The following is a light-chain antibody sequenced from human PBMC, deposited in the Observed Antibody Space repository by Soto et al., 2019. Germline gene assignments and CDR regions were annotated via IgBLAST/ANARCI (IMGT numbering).Light chain of an antibody. J-gene: IGLJ1*01. V-gene: IGLV1-44*01. CDR2: EGT. CDR3: CSYVGASIYV. CDR1: FSNIGDNA. Sequence: QSVLTQPPSLSATPGQRVNISCSGSFSNIGDNAVNWYQQLPGAAPQVLIYEGTKRPSGVSNRFSGSTSGSTASLTISGLQTEDEADYYCCSYVGASIYVFGTGTKV.